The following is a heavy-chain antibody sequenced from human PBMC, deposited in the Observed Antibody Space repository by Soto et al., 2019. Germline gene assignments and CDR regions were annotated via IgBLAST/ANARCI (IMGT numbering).Heavy chain of an antibody. CDR1: GFAFKNSL. Sequence: PGGALRLSCAASGFAFKNSLRSWVPQAPGEGLEWLGRIKSKSDGGAIDYAVTVKGRFTISRDDSKNTVYLQMNSLKTEDTAVYFCTTDPRQWGQGTLVTVSS. J-gene: IGHJ4*02. CDR2: IKSKSDGGAI. CDR3: TTDPRQ. V-gene: IGHV3-15*01.